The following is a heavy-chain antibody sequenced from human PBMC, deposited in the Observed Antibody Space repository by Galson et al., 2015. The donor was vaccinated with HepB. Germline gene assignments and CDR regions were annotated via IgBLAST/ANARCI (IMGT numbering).Heavy chain of an antibody. J-gene: IGHJ4*02. CDR3: AKIGAVAGTGVDY. CDR1: GFTFSSYG. Sequence: SLRLSCAASGFTFSSYGMHWVRQAPGKGLEWVAVISYDGSNKYYADSVKGRFTISRDNSKNTLYLQMNSLRAEDTAVYYCAKIGAVAGTGVDYWGQGTLVTVSS. CDR2: ISYDGSNK. D-gene: IGHD6-19*01. V-gene: IGHV3-30*18.